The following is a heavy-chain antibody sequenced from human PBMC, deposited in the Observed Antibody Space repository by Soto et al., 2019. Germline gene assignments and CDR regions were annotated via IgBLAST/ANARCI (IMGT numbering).Heavy chain of an antibody. CDR2: IYYSGST. CDR1: GGSISSGGYY. D-gene: IGHD3-22*01. J-gene: IGHJ4*02. V-gene: IGHV4-31*03. Sequence: PSETLSLTCTVSGGSISSGGYYWSWIRQHPGKGLEWIGYIYYSGSTYYNPSLKSRVTISVDTSKNQFSLKLSSVTAADTAVYYCVYYYDSSGYFDYWGQGTLVTVSS. CDR3: VYYYDSSGYFDY.